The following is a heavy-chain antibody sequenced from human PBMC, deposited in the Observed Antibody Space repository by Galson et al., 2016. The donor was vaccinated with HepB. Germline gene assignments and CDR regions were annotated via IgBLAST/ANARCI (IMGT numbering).Heavy chain of an antibody. CDR1: GFNFRASY. J-gene: IGHJ4*02. D-gene: IGHD3-10*01. CDR2: ISESGTNT. V-gene: IGHV3-11*04. Sequence: SLRLSCAASGFNFRASYMIWIRQAPGKSLEWVSFISESGTNTFDADPVRGRFTISRDNARNSLYLHMNSLRVEDTAIYYCANLHYYASQYWGQGTLVSVSS. CDR3: ANLHYYASQY.